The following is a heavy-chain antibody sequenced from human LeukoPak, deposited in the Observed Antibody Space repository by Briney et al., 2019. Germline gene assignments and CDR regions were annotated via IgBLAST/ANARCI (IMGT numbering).Heavy chain of an antibody. CDR1: GGSISSYY. Sequence: PSETLSLTCTVSGGSISSYYWSWIRQPPGKGLEWIGYIYYSGSTNYNPSLKSRVTISADTSKNQFSLKLSSVTAADTAVYYCARQGGGAVRGVRSIGAFDIWGQGTMVTVSS. CDR3: ARQGGGAVRGVRSIGAFDI. CDR2: IYYSGST. V-gene: IGHV4-59*08. J-gene: IGHJ3*02. D-gene: IGHD3-10*01.